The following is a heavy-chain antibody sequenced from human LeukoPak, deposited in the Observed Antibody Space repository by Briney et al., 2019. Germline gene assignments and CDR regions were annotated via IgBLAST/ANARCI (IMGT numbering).Heavy chain of an antibody. Sequence: SETLSLTCTVSGGSISSYYWSWIRQPAGKGLEWIGRIYTSGSTNYNPSLKSRVTMSVDTSKNQFSLKLSSVTAADTAVYYCARLYVDTAMVPNLNYYYGMDVWGQGTTVTVSS. CDR1: GGSISSYY. J-gene: IGHJ6*02. CDR3: ARLYVDTAMVPNLNYYYGMDV. D-gene: IGHD5-18*01. CDR2: IYTSGST. V-gene: IGHV4-4*07.